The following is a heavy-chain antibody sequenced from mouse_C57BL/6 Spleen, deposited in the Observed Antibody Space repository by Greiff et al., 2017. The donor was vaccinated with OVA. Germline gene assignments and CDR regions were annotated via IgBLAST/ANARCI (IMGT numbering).Heavy chain of an antibody. J-gene: IGHJ3*01. V-gene: IGHV1-52*01. CDR3: AREDSSGYPGFAY. CDR1: GYTFTSYW. CDR2: IDPSDSET. D-gene: IGHD3-2*02. Sequence: QVQLQQPGAELVRPGSSVKLSCKASGYTFTSYWMHWVKQRPIQGLEWIGNIDPSDSETHYNQKFKDKATLTVDKSSSTAYMQLSSLTSEDSAVYYCAREDSSGYPGFAYWGQGTLVTVSA.